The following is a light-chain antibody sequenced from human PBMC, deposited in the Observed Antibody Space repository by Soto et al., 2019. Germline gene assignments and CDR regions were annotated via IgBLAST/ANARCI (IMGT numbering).Light chain of an antibody. Sequence: VMTQSPATLSVSPGERATLSCRASQNLRSSLAWYQQKPGQAPRLLIYGASTRATGIPARFSGSGSWTDFTLTITRLEPEDFAVYYCQQYLGSPGITFGQGTRLEIK. CDR3: QQYLGSPGIT. CDR1: QNLRSS. V-gene: IGKV3-15*01. J-gene: IGKJ5*01. CDR2: GAS.